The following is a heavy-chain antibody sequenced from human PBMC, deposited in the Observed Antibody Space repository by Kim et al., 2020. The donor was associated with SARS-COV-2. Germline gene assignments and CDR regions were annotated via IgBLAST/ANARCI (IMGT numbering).Heavy chain of an antibody. D-gene: IGHD1-26*01. Sequence: ASVKVSCKASGYTFTDYGINWVRQAPGQGPEWMGWINTNAGNPTYAQGFTRRFVFSLDTSANTSYLQITSLRPEDTAVYYCAKGEGWFDPWGQGTLVTVS. CDR3: AKGEGWFDP. V-gene: IGHV7-4-1*02. J-gene: IGHJ5*02. CDR1: GYTFTDYG. CDR2: INTNAGNP.